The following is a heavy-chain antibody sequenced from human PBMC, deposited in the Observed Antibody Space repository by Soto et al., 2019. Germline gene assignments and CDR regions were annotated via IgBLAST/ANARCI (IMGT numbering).Heavy chain of an antibody. J-gene: IGHJ4*02. CDR1: GFTFSSYW. V-gene: IGHV3-7*05. CDR3: ARDYCSSTSCYGVSFDY. Sequence: EVQLVESGGGLVQPGGSLRLSCAASGFTFSSYWMSWVRQAPGKGLEWVANIKQDGSEKYYVDSVKGRFTISRDNAKNSLYLQMNSLRAEDTAVYYCARDYCSSTSCYGVSFDYWGQGTLVTVSS. CDR2: IKQDGSEK. D-gene: IGHD2-2*01.